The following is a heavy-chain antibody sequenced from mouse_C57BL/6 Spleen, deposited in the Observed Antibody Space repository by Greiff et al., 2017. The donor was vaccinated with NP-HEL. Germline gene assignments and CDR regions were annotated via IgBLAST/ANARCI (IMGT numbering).Heavy chain of an antibody. Sequence: QVQLQQSGAELVKPGASVKMSCKASGYTFTSYWITWVKQRPGQGLEWIGDIYPGSGSTNYNEKFKSKATLTVDTSSSTAYMQLSSLTSEDSAVYYCARSGGDYDGFDYWGQGTTLTVSS. CDR1: GYTFTSYW. J-gene: IGHJ2*01. CDR2: IYPGSGST. CDR3: ARSGGDYDGFDY. D-gene: IGHD2-4*01. V-gene: IGHV1-55*01.